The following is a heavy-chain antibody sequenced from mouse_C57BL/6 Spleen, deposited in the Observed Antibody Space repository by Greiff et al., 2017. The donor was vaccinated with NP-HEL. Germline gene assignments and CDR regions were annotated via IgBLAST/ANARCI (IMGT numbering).Heavy chain of an antibody. CDR3: ARERYDYDDYFDC. J-gene: IGHJ2*01. CDR2: IYPGDGDT. D-gene: IGHD2-4*01. V-gene: IGHV1-82*01. CDR1: GYAFSSSW. Sequence: QVQLQQSGPELVKPGASVKISCKASGYAFSSSWMNWVKQRPGKGLEWIGRIYPGDGDTNYNGKFKGKATLTADKSSSTAYMQLSSLTSEDSAVYFCARERYDYDDYFDCWGQGTTLTVSS.